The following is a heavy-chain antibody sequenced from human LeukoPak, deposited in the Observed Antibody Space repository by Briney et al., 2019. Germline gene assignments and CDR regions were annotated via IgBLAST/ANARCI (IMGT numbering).Heavy chain of an antibody. CDR2: IIPILGIA. V-gene: IGHV1-69*04. J-gene: IGHJ4*02. CDR1: GGTFSSYT. CDR3: ARDHSSGYYPDYFDY. D-gene: IGHD3-22*01. Sequence: SVKVSCKASGGTFSSYTISWVRQAPRQGLEWMGRIIPILGIANYAQKFQGRVTITADKSTSTAYMELSSLRSEGTAVYYCARDHSSGYYPDYFDYWGQGTLVTVSS.